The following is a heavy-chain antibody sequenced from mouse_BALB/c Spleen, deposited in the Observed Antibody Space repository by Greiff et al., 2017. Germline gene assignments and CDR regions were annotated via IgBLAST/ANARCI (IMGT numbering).Heavy chain of an antibody. D-gene: IGHD1-1*01. CDR1: GFSLTGYG. CDR2: IWGDGST. V-gene: IGHV2-6-7*01. J-gene: IGHJ1*01. CDR3: ARVFYYYGSSHWYFDV. Sequence: VQLVESGPGLVAPSQSLSITCTVSGFSLTGYGVNWVRQPPGKGLEWLGMIWGDGSTDYNSALKSRLSISKDNSKSQVFLKMNSLQTDDTARYYCARVFYYYGSSHWYFDVWGAGTTVTVSS.